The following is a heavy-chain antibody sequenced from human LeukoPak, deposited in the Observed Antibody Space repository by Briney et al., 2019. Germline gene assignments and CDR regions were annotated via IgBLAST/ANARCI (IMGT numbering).Heavy chain of an antibody. Sequence: SETLSLTCTVSGGSISSSSYYWGWIRQPPGKGLEWIGSIYYSGSTYYNPSLKSRVTISVDTSKSQFSLKLSSVTAADTAVYYCASEGHRIAVAPGGFDYWGQGTLVTVSS. CDR1: GGSISSSSYY. CDR3: ASEGHRIAVAPGGFDY. CDR2: IYYSGST. V-gene: IGHV4-39*01. J-gene: IGHJ4*02. D-gene: IGHD6-19*01.